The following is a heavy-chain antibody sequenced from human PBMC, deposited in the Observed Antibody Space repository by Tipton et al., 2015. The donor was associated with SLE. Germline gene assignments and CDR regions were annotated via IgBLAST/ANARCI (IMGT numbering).Heavy chain of an antibody. CDR1: GFTFSNAW. CDR3: TTVCIAACQAFDI. CDR2: IKSKTDGGTT. D-gene: IGHD6-6*01. Sequence: SLRLSCAASGFTFSNAWMSWVRQAPGKGLEWVGRIKSKTDGGTTDYAAPVKGRFTISRDDSKNTLYLQMNSLKTEDTAVYYCTTVCIAACQAFDIWGQGTMVTVSS. J-gene: IGHJ3*02. V-gene: IGHV3-15*01.